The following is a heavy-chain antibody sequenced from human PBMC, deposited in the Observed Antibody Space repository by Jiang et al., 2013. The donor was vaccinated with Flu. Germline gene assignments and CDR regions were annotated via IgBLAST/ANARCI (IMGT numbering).Heavy chain of an antibody. Sequence: SGAEVKKPGASVKVSCKASGYTFSSYGISWVRQAPGQGLEWMGWINRHSGGTNYAQKFQDRVTITRDTSISTVYMELSRLRSDDTAVYYCATAVAGTPDYWGQGTLVTVSS. CDR1: GYTFSSYG. D-gene: IGHD6-19*01. J-gene: IGHJ4*02. V-gene: IGHV1-2*02. CDR3: ATAVAGTPDY. CDR2: INRHSGGT.